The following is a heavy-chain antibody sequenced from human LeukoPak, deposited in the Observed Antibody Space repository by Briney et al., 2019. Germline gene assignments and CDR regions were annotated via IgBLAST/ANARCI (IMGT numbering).Heavy chain of an antibody. CDR3: AREGDYGNDY. V-gene: IGHV1-2*06. CDR2: INPYSGGT. Sequence: ASVKVSCKASGYTFTGYYMHWVRQAPGQGLEWMGRINPYSGGTNYAQKFQGRVTLTRDTSISTAYMELSRLRSDDTAVYHCAREGDYGNDYWGQGTLVTVSS. D-gene: IGHD4-17*01. J-gene: IGHJ4*02. CDR1: GYTFTGYY.